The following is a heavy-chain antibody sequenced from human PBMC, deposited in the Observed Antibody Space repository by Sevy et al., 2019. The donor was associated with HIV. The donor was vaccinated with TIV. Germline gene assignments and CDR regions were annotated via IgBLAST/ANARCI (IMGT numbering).Heavy chain of an antibody. V-gene: IGHV4-39*01. Sequence: ETLSLTCTVSGGSISSSSYYWGWIRQPPGKGLEWIGNIYYRGSTYYNPSLKSRITVSVDTSKNQFSLKLSSVTAADTAVYYCARDNGGYYFDYWGLGTLVTVSS. CDR2: IYYRGST. D-gene: IGHD3-22*01. CDR1: GGSISSSSYY. J-gene: IGHJ4*02. CDR3: ARDNGGYYFDY.